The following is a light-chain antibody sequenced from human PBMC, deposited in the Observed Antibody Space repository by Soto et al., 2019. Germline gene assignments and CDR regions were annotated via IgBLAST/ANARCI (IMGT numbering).Light chain of an antibody. V-gene: IGLV2-18*02. CDR2: EVS. CDR3: SSYTSSRTYV. J-gene: IGLJ1*01. Sequence: QSALTQPPSVSGSPGQSVTISCTGTSSDVGSYNRVSWYQQPPGTAPKLMIYEVSNRPSGVPDRFSGSKSGNTASLTISGLQAEDEADYYCSSYTSSRTYVFGTGTKVPS. CDR1: SSDVGSYNR.